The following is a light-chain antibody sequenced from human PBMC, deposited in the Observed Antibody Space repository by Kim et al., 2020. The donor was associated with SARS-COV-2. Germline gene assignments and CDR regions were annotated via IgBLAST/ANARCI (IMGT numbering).Light chain of an antibody. Sequence: EIVLTPSPGTLSLSPGERATLSCRASQTINSNNLAWYQQKPGQAPRLLIYDVSNRATGIPARFSGSGSGTDFTLTISSLEPEDFGVYYCQQHSRWPLTFGGGTKVDIK. CDR1: QTINSNN. V-gene: IGKV3-11*01. CDR2: DVS. J-gene: IGKJ4*01. CDR3: QQHSRWPLT.